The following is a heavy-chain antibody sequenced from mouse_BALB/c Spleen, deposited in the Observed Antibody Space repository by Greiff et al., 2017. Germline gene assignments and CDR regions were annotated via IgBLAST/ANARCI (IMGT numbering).Heavy chain of an antibody. D-gene: IGHD3-2*01. Sequence: DVKLVESGGGLVKPGGSLKLSCAASGFAFSSYDMSWVRQTPEKRLEWVAYISSGGGSTYYPDTVKGRFTISRDNAKNTLYLQMSSLKSEDTAMYYCAETARATSWFAYWGQGTLSLSLQ. CDR2: ISSGGGST. CDR1: GFAFSSYD. V-gene: IGHV5-12-1*01. J-gene: IGHJ3*01. CDR3: AETARATSWFAY.